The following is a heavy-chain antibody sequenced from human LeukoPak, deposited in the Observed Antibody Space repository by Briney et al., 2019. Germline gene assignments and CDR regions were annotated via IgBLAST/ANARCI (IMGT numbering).Heavy chain of an antibody. V-gene: IGHV4-39*01. D-gene: IGHD2/OR15-2a*01. CDR3: ARGHKYPYYYYYYMDV. CDR1: GGSIRSISYY. J-gene: IGHJ6*03. Sequence: PSETLSLTCTVSGGSIRSISYYWGWIGQPPGKGLEWIGSIYYSGNTYYNPSLRSRVTISVDTSKNQFSLKLSSVTAADTAVYYCARGHKYPYYYYYYMDVWGKGTTVTVSS. CDR2: IYYSGNT.